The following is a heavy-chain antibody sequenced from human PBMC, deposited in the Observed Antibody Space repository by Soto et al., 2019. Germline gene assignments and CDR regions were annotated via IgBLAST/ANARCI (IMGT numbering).Heavy chain of an antibody. CDR1: GFTLRNYA. CDR3: AKAKNDYNWDNRPPFDY. CDR2: ISANDVGT. Sequence: CEASGFTLRNYAMTWVRQAPGKGLEWVSLISANDVGTYYAESVKTRFTISTDQSRNTVYLQMDSLRADDTAIYYCAKAKNDYNWDNRPPFDYWGQGALVTVSS. J-gene: IGHJ4*02. D-gene: IGHD1-20*01. V-gene: IGHV3-23*01.